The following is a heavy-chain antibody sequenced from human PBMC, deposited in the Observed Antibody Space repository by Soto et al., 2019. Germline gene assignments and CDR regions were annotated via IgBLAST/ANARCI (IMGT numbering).Heavy chain of an antibody. V-gene: IGHV3-23*01. Sequence: GGSLRLSCAASGFTFSYYSMSWVRQTPATGLEWVSGVSGGGATTYYAASVKGRFTISRDNSKNTLYLQINSLRAEDTAVYYCAKQAGYSSDPFDYWGQGTLVTVSS. CDR2: VSGGGATT. CDR3: AKQAGYSSDPFDY. J-gene: IGHJ4*02. D-gene: IGHD6-19*01. CDR1: GFTFSYYS.